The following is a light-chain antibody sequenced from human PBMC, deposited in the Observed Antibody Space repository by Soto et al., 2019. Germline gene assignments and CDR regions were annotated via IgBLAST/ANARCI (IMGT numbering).Light chain of an antibody. Sequence: QSALTQPPSASGCPGQSVTISCTGTKNDIGVYDFVSWYQHHPGKAPRLIIYEVVQRPSGVPDRFSGSKSGNTASLTVSGLQAADEADYFCKSYAGSNTYVFGSGTKVTGL. CDR2: EVV. CDR1: KNDIGVYDF. J-gene: IGLJ1*01. CDR3: KSYAGSNTYV. V-gene: IGLV2-8*01.